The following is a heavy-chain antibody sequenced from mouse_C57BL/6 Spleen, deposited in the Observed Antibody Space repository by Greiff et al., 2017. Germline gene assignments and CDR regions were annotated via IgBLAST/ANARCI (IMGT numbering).Heavy chain of an antibody. CDR3: ARRITTVPKSYYYAMDY. Sequence: EVQLVESGGGLVKPGGSLKLSCAASGFTFSDYGMHWVRQAPEKGLEWVAYISSGSSTIYYADTVKGRFTISRDNAKNTLFLQMTSLRSEDTAMYYCARRITTVPKSYYYAMDYWGQGTSVTVSS. CDR1: GFTFSDYG. V-gene: IGHV5-17*01. D-gene: IGHD1-1*01. J-gene: IGHJ4*01. CDR2: ISSGSSTI.